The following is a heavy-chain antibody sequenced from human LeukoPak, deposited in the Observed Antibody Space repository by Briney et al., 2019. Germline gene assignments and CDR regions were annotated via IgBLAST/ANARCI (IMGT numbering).Heavy chain of an antibody. CDR2: ISSSSSYI. CDR3: ARGAEELLGAFDI. D-gene: IGHD2-15*01. CDR1: GFTFSSYS. V-gene: IGHV3-21*01. J-gene: IGHJ3*02. Sequence: PGRSLRLSCAASGFTFSSYSMNWVRQAPGKGLEWVSSISSSSSYIYYADSVKGRFTISRDNAKNSLYLQMNSLRAEDTAVYYCARGAEELLGAFDIWGQGTMVTVSS.